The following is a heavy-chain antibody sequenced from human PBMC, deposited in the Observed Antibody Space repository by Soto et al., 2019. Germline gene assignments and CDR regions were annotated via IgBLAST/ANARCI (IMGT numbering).Heavy chain of an antibody. CDR2: ISYDGSNK. CDR3: AVPIVVVVAATDGWFDP. Sequence: QVQLVESGGGVVQPGRSLRLSCAASGFTFSSYAMHWVRQAPGKGLEWVAVISYDGSNKYYADSVKGRFTISRDNSKNTLYLQMNSLRADDTAVYYCAVPIVVVVAATDGWFDPWGQGTLVTVSA. V-gene: IGHV3-30-3*01. J-gene: IGHJ5*02. D-gene: IGHD2-15*01. CDR1: GFTFSSYA.